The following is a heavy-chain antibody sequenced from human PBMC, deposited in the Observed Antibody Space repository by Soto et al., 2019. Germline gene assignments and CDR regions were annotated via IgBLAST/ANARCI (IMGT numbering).Heavy chain of an antibody. D-gene: IGHD6-13*01. CDR1: GFIFRTYA. Sequence: PGGSVRLSCSASGFIFRTYAMHWVRQAPGRELEFVSAINNNGINTYYADSVKGRCTISRDNSKNTLYLQMSSLRTEDTAVYYCVKDGNVARGGTFWFHPWGQGSLVTVSS. J-gene: IGHJ5*02. CDR3: VKDGNVARGGTFWFHP. CDR2: INNNGINT. V-gene: IGHV3-64D*06.